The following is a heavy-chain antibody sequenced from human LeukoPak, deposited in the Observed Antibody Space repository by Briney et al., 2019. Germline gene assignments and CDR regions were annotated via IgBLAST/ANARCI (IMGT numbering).Heavy chain of an antibody. Sequence: GGSLRLSCARSGFTFSGYEMNWVRQAPGKGLAWVSCIKTDGSITAYAGSVKGRFTISRDNAKNTLYLQMNSLRDEDTGVYYCARAHAYAFDIWGQGTMVTVSS. J-gene: IGHJ3*02. CDR2: IKTDGSIT. CDR3: ARAHAYAFDI. CDR1: GFTFSGYE. D-gene: IGHD2-2*01. V-gene: IGHV3-48*03.